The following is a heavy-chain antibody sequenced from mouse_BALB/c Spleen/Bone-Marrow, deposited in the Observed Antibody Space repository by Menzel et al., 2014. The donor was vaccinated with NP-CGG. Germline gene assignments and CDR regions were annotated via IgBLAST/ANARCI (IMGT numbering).Heavy chain of an antibody. CDR3: ARYKGYYDHDGDYFDY. J-gene: IGHJ2*01. V-gene: IGHV3-8*02. CDR2: ISYSGST. Sequence: EVQRVESGPSLVKPSQTLSLTCSVTGDYITSGYWNWIRKFPGNKLEYMGYISYSGSTYYNPSLKSRISITRDTSKNQYYLQLNSVTIEDTATYYCARYKGYYDHDGDYFDYWGQGTTLTVSS. CDR1: GDYITSGY. D-gene: IGHD2-4*01.